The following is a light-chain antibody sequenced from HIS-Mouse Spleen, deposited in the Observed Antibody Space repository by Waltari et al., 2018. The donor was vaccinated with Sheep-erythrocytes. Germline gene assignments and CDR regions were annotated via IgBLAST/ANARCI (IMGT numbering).Light chain of an antibody. CDR1: SSDVGRYNL. J-gene: IGLJ3*02. CDR3: CSYAGSSTPWV. CDR2: EGS. V-gene: IGLV2-23*01. Sequence: QSALTQPASVSGSPGQSITISCTGTSSDVGRYNLFSWYQQHPGKAPKLMIYEGSKRPSGVSTRVSGSKSGNTASLTISGLQAEDEADYYCCSYAGSSTPWVFGGGTKLTVL.